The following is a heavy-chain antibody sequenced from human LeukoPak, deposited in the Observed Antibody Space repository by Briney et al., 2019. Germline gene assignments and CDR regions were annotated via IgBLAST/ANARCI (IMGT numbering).Heavy chain of an antibody. CDR1: GFTFSDYY. Sequence: GGSLRLSCAASGFTFSDYYMSWIRQAPEKGLEWVSYISSSSSYTNYADSVKGRFTISRDNAKNSLYLQMNSLRAEDTAVYYCASTTGIAVAGTFDYWGQGTLVTVSS. CDR3: ASTTGIAVAGTFDY. CDR2: ISSSSSYT. J-gene: IGHJ4*02. D-gene: IGHD6-19*01. V-gene: IGHV3-11*06.